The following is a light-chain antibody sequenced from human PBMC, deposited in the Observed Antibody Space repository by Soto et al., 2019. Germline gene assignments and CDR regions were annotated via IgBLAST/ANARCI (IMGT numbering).Light chain of an antibody. Sequence: QSFLTHPASLSGSPGQSITISCTGTSSDVGGYNYVSWYQQHPGKAPKLMIYEVSNRPSGVSNRFSGSKSGNTASLTISGLQAEDEADYYCSSYTSSILYVFGTGTKVTVL. CDR2: EVS. J-gene: IGLJ1*01. V-gene: IGLV2-14*01. CDR1: SSDVGGYNY. CDR3: SSYTSSILYV.